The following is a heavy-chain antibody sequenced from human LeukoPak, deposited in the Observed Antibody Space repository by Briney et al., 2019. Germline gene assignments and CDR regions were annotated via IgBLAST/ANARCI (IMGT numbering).Heavy chain of an antibody. Sequence: GGSLRLSCAASGFTFSSYAMSWVRQAPGKGLEWVSAISGSGGSTYYADSVKGRFTISRDSSRNTLYLQMNSLRAEDTAVYYCAKGWSYYFDYWGQGTLVTVSS. V-gene: IGHV3-23*01. CDR1: GFTFSSYA. CDR2: ISGSGGST. D-gene: IGHD1-26*01. J-gene: IGHJ4*02. CDR3: AKGWSYYFDY.